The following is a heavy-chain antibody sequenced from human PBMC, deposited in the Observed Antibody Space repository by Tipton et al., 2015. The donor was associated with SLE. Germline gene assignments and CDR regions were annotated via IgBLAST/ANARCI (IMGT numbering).Heavy chain of an antibody. CDR1: GGSFSGYY. D-gene: IGHD3-9*01. Sequence: GLVKPSETLSLTCAVYGGSFSGYYWSWIRQPPGKGLEWIGEINHSGGTNYNPSLKSRVTISVDTSKNQFSLKLSSVTAADTAVYYCAREDRYSDWLMPDLWGQGTLVTVSS. CDR2: INHSGGT. J-gene: IGHJ4*02. CDR3: AREDRYSDWLMPDL. V-gene: IGHV4-34*01.